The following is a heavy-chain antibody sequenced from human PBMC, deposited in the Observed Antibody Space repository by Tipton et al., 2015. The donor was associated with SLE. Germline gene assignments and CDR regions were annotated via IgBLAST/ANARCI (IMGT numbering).Heavy chain of an antibody. CDR3: AREYSSAWNDFDS. CDR2: ISGHNGNT. J-gene: IGHJ4*02. Sequence: QLVQSGAEVKRPGASVKVSCKASGYSFSKYGIAWVRQAPGLGLEWMGWISGHNGNTNYAQRFQGRVTVTIDTSTSTAYMEVRSLRSDDTAVYYCAREYSSAWNDFDSWAQGTLVTVSS. D-gene: IGHD6-19*01. V-gene: IGHV1-18*01. CDR1: GYSFSKYG.